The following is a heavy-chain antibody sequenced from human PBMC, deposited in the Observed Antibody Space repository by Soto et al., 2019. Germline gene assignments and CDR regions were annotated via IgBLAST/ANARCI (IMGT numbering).Heavy chain of an antibody. CDR2: IISSGSTI. D-gene: IGHD2-15*01. Sequence: PRGSLRLACPSSDFPFSSYEITLVGQAPANGLDLVSYIISSGSTIYYSASVKGRFTISRENAKNSLYLQMNSLRAEDTAVYYCASYSQYYGV. V-gene: IGHV3-48*03. CDR3: ASYSQYYGV. CDR1: DFPFSSYE. J-gene: IGHJ6*01.